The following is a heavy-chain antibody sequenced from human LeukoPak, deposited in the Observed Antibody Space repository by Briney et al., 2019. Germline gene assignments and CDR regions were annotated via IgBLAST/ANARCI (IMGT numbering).Heavy chain of an antibody. CDR2: INPNSGGT. J-gene: IGHJ5*02. CDR1: GYTFTGYY. CDR3: ARIGIAAAAYNWFDP. Sequence: GASVKVSCKASGYTFTGYYMHWVRQAPGQGLEWMGWINPNSGGTNYAQKFQGRDTMTRDTSISTAYMELSRLRSDDTAVYYCARIGIAAAAYNWFDPWGQGTLVTVSS. V-gene: IGHV1-2*02. D-gene: IGHD6-13*01.